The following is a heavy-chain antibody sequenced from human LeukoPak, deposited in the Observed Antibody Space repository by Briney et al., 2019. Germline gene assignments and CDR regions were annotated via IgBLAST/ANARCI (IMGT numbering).Heavy chain of an antibody. V-gene: IGHV3-30-3*01. J-gene: IGHJ6*02. D-gene: IGHD3-3*01. CDR3: ARDLLSRFLEWLSGNYGMDV. Sequence: GRSLRLSCAASGFTFSSYAMHGVRQAPGKGLEWVAVISYDGSNKYYADSVKGRFTISRDNSKNTLYLQMNSLRAEDTAVYYCARDLLSRFLEWLSGNYGMDVWGQGTTVTVSS. CDR2: ISYDGSNK. CDR1: GFTFSSYA.